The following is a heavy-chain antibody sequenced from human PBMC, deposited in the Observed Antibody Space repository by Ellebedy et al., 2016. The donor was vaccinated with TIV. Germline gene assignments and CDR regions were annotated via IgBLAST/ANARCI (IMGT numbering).Heavy chain of an antibody. Sequence: PGGSLRLSFAAPGFTFHFYAMSWVRQAPGKGLEWVSTFTGSGGNTFYADSVKGRFTISRDNSKNTLYLQMDSLRAEDTAVYYCAKEVATYFDYWGQGALVTVSS. D-gene: IGHD2-15*01. CDR1: GFTFHFYA. CDR2: FTGSGGNT. V-gene: IGHV3-23*01. CDR3: AKEVATYFDY. J-gene: IGHJ4*02.